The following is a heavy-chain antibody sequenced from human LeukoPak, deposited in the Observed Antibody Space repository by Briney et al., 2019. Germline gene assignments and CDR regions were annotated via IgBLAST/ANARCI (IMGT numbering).Heavy chain of an antibody. CDR2: IIPIFGTA. CDR3: ARGHITIVKKDYYYYMDV. Sequence: ASVKVSCKASGGSFSNYAVTWVRQAPGQGLEWMGGIIPIFGTANYAQKFQGRVTITADESTSTAYMELSSLRSEDTAVYYCARGHITIVKKDYYYYMDVWGKGTTVTISS. D-gene: IGHD3-9*01. J-gene: IGHJ6*03. V-gene: IGHV1-69*13. CDR1: GGSFSNYA.